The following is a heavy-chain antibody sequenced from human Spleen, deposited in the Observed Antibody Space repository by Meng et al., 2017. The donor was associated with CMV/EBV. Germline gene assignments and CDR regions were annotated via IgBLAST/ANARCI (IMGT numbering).Heavy chain of an antibody. CDR1: GGTFTNLA. CDR2: VIILLDIK. J-gene: IGHJ6*02. CDR3: AQIAAKPSYYYYYGMDV. Sequence: SVKVSCKASGGTFTNLAISWVRQAPGQGLEWMGTVIILLDIKKYLQKLEGRVTISADKSTSTVHMELSSLTSDDTAVYYCAQIAAKPSYYYYYGMDVWGQGTTVTVSS. V-gene: IGHV1-69*04. D-gene: IGHD6-25*01.